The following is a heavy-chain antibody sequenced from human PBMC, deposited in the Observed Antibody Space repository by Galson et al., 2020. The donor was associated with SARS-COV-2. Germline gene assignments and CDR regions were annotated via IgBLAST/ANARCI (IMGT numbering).Heavy chain of an antibody. CDR1: GFTFSSYA. D-gene: IGHD1-26*01. J-gene: IGHJ4*02. V-gene: IGHV3-30-3*01. CDR2: ISYDGSNK. Sequence: LSLTCAASGFTFSSYAMHWVRQAPGKGLEWVAVISYDGSNKYYADSVKGRFTISRDNSKNTLYLQMNSLRAEVTAVYYCARSGSGSYISRFDYWGQGTLVTVSS. CDR3: ARSGSGSYISRFDY.